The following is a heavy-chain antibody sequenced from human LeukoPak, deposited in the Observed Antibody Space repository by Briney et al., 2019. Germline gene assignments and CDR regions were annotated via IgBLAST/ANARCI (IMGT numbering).Heavy chain of an antibody. CDR3: ARVAQRGFDYSNSLEY. Sequence: PGGSLRLSCAASGFIFSHYGMHWVRQAPGKGLEWVAVIWSDGSNRFYAGSVRGRFTISRDNSQNTLFLQMNSLRAEDTAMYYCARVAQRGFDYSNSLEYWGHGTLVTVSS. CDR2: IWSDGSNR. V-gene: IGHV3-33*01. J-gene: IGHJ4*01. CDR1: GFIFSHYG. D-gene: IGHD4-11*01.